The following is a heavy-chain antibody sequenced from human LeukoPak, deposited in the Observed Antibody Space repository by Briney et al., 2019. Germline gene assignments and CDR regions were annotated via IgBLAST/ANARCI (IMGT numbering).Heavy chain of an antibody. V-gene: IGHV1-2*02. D-gene: IGHD3-3*01. CDR2: INPNSGGT. J-gene: IGHJ4*02. CDR3: ARDRGIFGVVQAY. CDR1: GYTFTGYY. Sequence: ASVKVSCKASGYTFTGYYMHWVRQAPGQGLEWMGWINPNSGGTNYAQKFQGRVTMTRDTSISTAYMELSRLRSDDTAVYYCARDRGIFGVVQAYWGQGTLVTVSS.